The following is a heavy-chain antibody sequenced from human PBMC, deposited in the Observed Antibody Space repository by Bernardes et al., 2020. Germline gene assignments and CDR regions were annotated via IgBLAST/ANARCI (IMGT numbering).Heavy chain of an antibody. CDR3: AGDHKVSSDHSTYHYFGMDV. CDR2: IYAGTST. V-gene: IGHV3-53*01. D-gene: IGHD3-22*01. CDR1: GFAVSNNY. Sequence: GGSLRLSCAASGFAVSNNYMTWVRQAPGKGLEWVSVIYAGTSTYYADSVQGRFTISRDYSKNTLYLQMNSLRAEDTAVYFCAGDHKVSSDHSTYHYFGMDVWGQGATITVSS. J-gene: IGHJ6*02.